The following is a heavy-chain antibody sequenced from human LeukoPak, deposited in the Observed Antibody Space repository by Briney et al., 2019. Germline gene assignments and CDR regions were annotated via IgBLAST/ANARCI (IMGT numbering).Heavy chain of an antibody. J-gene: IGHJ6*03. Sequence: SETLSLTCTVSSGSISSYYWNWIRQPPGKGLEWIGYIYYSGSTNYNPSLKSRVTISVDTSKNQFSLKLSSVTAADTAVYYCAREGVDYDFWSGYYKYYYYYYMDVWGKGTTVTVSS. CDR2: IYYSGST. CDR1: SGSISSYY. V-gene: IGHV4-59*01. D-gene: IGHD3-3*01. CDR3: AREGVDYDFWSGYYKYYYYYYMDV.